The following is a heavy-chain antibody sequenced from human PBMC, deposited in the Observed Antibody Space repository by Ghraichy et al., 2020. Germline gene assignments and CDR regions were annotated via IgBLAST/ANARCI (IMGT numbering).Heavy chain of an antibody. D-gene: IGHD2-15*01. CDR3: ARGVVVAATMNSYYYYGMDV. CDR1: GYTFTGYY. V-gene: IGHV1-2*02. J-gene: IGHJ6*02. Sequence: ASVKVSCKASGYTFTGYYMHWVRQAPGQGLEWMGWINPNSGGTNYAQKFQGRVTMTRDTSISTAYMELSRLRSDDTAVYYCARGVVVAATMNSYYYYGMDVWGQGTTVTVSS. CDR2: INPNSGGT.